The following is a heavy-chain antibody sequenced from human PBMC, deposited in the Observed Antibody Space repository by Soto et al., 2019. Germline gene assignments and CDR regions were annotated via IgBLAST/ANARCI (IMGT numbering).Heavy chain of an antibody. V-gene: IGHV3-64D*06. CDR3: VKGSTFDSILTGYYSTNFFDP. CDR1: GFTFSEYS. Sequence: EVQLVESGGGLVQRGGSLRLSCSASGFTFSEYSMHWVRQAPGKGLQYVSTISSDGAITYYADSVKGRFTISRDNSKNTLYLQMNRRRPEDTAVYYCVKGSTFDSILTGYYSTNFFDPWGQGTLWTVAS. J-gene: IGHJ5*02. D-gene: IGHD3-9*01. CDR2: ISSDGAIT.